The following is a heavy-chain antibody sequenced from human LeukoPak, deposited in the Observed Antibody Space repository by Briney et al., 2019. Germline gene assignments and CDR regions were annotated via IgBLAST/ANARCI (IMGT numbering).Heavy chain of an antibody. V-gene: IGHV1-2*02. D-gene: IGHD2-15*01. J-gene: IGHJ4*02. CDR2: INPNSGGT. CDR1: GYTFTGYY. CDR3: ARAGDYCSGGSCYSVHDY. Sequence: ASVKVSCKASGYTFTGYYMHWVRQAPGQGLEWMGWINPNSGGTNYAQKFEGRVTMTRDTSISTAYMELSRLGSDDTAVYYCARAGDYCSGGSCYSVHDYWGQGTLVTVTS.